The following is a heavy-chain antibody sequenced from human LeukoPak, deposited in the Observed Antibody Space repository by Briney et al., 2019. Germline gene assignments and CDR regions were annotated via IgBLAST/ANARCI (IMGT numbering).Heavy chain of an antibody. J-gene: IGHJ6*03. CDR3: ARGLMTGSYYHYYYYYMDV. D-gene: IGHD3-10*01. V-gene: IGHV6-1*01. CDR2: TYYRSKWYN. CDR1: GDNISSNSAA. Sequence: SQTLSLTCAISGDNISSNSAAWNWIRQSPSRGLEWLGRTYYRSKWYNDYAVSVKSRITINPDTSKNQFSLQLNSVTPEDTAVYYCARGLMTGSYYHYYYYYMDVWGKGTTVTISS.